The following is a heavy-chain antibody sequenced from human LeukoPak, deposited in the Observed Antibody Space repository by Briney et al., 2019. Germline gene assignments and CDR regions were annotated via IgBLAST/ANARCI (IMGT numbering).Heavy chain of an antibody. J-gene: IGHJ6*02. V-gene: IGHV3-48*03. D-gene: IGHD2-21*02. CDR3: AREGAGAYCGGDCYPLLTPYYYYGMDV. CDR2: ISSSGSTI. Sequence: PGGSLRLSCAASGFTFSSYEMNWVRQAPGKGLEWVSYISSSGSTIYYADSVKGRFTISRVNAKNSLYLQMNSLRAEDTAVYYCAREGAGAYCGGDCYPLLTPYYYYGMDVWGQGTTVTVSS. CDR1: GFTFSSYE.